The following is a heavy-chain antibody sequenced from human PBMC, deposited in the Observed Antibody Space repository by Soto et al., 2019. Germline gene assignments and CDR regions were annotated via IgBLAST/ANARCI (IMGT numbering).Heavy chain of an antibody. J-gene: IGHJ3*02. CDR2: INPNSGGT. Sequence: QVKLVQSGAEVKKPVASVKVSCKASGYTFTGYYMHWVRQAPGQGLEWMGWINPNSGGTNYAQKCQGWVTMTRDTSISTAYMELSRLRSDDTAVYYCAREAAVAGRRAFDIWGQGTMVTVSS. V-gene: IGHV1-2*04. D-gene: IGHD6-19*01. CDR3: AREAAVAGRRAFDI. CDR1: GYTFTGYY.